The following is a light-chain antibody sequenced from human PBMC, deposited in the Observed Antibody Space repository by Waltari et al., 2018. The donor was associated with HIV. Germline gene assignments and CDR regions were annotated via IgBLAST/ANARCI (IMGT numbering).Light chain of an antibody. J-gene: IGKJ1*01. CDR2: GAS. CDR1: QSVTSNY. V-gene: IGKV3-20*01. CDR3: QQYGTSQWT. Sequence: EIVLTHSPVTLSLSPGESAALSCRASQSVTSNYLAWSQQKPGRAPRLLISGASNRASGIPDRFSGSGAGTDFTLTISRLEPEDFAVYYCQQYGTSQWTFGRGTKVEI.